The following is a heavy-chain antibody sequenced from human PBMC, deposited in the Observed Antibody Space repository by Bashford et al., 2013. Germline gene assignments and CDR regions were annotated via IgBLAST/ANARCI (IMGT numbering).Heavy chain of an antibody. D-gene: IGHD3-22*01. V-gene: IGHV3-33*01. CDR3: ARVANGYPDY. Sequence: VRQXPGKGLEWVAVIWYDGSNKYYADSVKGRSTISRDNAKNSLSLQMNSLRAEDTAVYYCARVANGYPDYWGQGTLVTVSS. J-gene: IGHJ4*02. CDR2: IWYDGSNK.